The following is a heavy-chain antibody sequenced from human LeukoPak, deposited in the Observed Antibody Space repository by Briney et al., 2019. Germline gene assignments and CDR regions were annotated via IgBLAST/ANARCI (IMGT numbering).Heavy chain of an antibody. V-gene: IGHV1-8*03. CDR3: ARVGYSNSYDY. CDR2: MNPNTGNA. Sequence: GASVKVSCKASGYTFTNSDINWVRQATGQGLEWMGWMNPNTGNAGYAQKFQDRVTITWDASITTAYMDLSSLRSEDTAVYYCARVGYSNSYDYWGQGTLVTVSS. CDR1: GYTFTNSD. D-gene: IGHD1-26*01. J-gene: IGHJ4*02.